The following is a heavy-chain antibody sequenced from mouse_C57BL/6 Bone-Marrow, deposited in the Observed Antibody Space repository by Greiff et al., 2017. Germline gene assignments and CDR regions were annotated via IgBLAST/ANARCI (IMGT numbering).Heavy chain of an antibody. CDR1: GFNIKDYY. D-gene: IGHD1-1*01. Sequence: EVQLQESGAELVKPGASVKLSCTASGFNIKDYYIHWVKQRTEQGLEWIGRIDPEDGETKYAPKFQDKATITADTSSNTAYLQLSSLTSEDTAVYYCTRSLIYYGTNYWGQGTTLTVSP. CDR2: IDPEDGET. J-gene: IGHJ2*01. V-gene: IGHV14-2*01. CDR3: TRSLIYYGTNY.